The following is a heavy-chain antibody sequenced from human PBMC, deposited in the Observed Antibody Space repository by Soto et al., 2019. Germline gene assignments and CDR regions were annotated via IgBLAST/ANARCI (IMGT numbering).Heavy chain of an antibody. CDR3: AKGYYSGYDLAYFDY. D-gene: IGHD5-12*01. V-gene: IGHV3-23*01. Sequence: VQLLESGGGLVQPGGSLRLSCAASGFSFDDYAMTWVRQAAGKGLEWVSAISGSGDNTYYADSVKGRFTISRDNSKNTLYLQLNSLRAEDTAVYHCAKGYYSGYDLAYFDYWGQGTLVTVSS. CDR2: ISGSGDNT. J-gene: IGHJ4*02. CDR1: GFSFDDYA.